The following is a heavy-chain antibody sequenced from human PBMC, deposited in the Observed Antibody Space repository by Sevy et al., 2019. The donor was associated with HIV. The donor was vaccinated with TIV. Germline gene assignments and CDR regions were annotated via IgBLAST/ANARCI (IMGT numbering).Heavy chain of an antibody. CDR2: ISGSSAIT. D-gene: IGHD2-2*02. CDR3: AKDLGYCSSVDCYKGSGEYYYSMDV. CDR1: GITFYSHA. Sequence: RGSLRLSCVASGITFYSHAMSWVRQAPGKGLEWVSAISGSSAITYYADSVKGRFTISRDNSRNTLYLQMNSLIAEDTAVYYCAKDLGYCSSVDCYKGSGEYYYSMDVWGQGTTVTVSS. J-gene: IGHJ6*02. V-gene: IGHV3-23*01.